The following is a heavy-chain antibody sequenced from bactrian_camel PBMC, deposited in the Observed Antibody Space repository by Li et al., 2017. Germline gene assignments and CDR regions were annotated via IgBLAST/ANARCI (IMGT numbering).Heavy chain of an antibody. Sequence: DVQLVESGGGLVQPGGSLRLSCAASGFPFSSYGMTWVCQAPGKGLEWVSDISSGGGRTSYSDSVKGRFTISEDNGKNAVYLQINSLKPDDTAMYYCAADGYVDSWCYRREATGYRFWGQGTQVTVS. J-gene: IGHJ4*01. CDR1: GFPFSSYG. CDR2: ISSGGGRT. V-gene: IGHV3S40*01. D-gene: IGHD3*01. CDR3: AADGYVDSWCYRREATGYRF.